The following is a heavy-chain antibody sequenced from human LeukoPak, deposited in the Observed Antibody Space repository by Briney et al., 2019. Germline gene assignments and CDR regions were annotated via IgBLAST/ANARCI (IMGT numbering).Heavy chain of an antibody. D-gene: IGHD5-12*01. CDR3: ARTEWLRQPFDY. J-gene: IGHJ4*02. CDR1: GFTFSSYE. CDR2: ISSSGSTI. V-gene: IGHV3-48*03. Sequence: QTAGTLCLSCAASGFTFSSYEMNWVRQAPGKGLEWVSYISSSGSTIYYADSVKGRFTISRDNAKNSLYLQMNSLRAEDTAVYYCARTEWLRQPFDYWGQGNLVTVSS.